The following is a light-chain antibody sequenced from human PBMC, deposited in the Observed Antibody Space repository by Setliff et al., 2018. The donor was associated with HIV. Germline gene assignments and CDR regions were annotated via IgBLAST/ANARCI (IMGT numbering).Light chain of an antibody. CDR1: RSNVGNNL. V-gene: IGLV1-44*01. J-gene: IGLJ3*02. CDR2: SNS. Sequence: QSVLTQPPSASGTPGQRVTISCSGSRSNVGNNLVNWYQQLPGTAPKLLIYSNSQRPSGVPDRFSGSKSGASASLAISGLQSEDEADYYCAAWDDSLKGGVFGGGTQLTVL. CDR3: AAWDDSLKGGV.